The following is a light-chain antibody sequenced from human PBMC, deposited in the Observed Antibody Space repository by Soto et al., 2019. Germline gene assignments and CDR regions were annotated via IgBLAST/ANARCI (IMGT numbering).Light chain of an antibody. CDR3: QQYYNWPRT. J-gene: IGKJ1*01. Sequence: EIVMTQSPATLSVSPGERATLSCRASQNVSSDLAWYHQKPGQAPSLLIYGASTRATGIPARFSGSGSGTEFTLTINSLQSEDFAIYYCQQYYNWPRTFGQGTKV. CDR2: GAS. CDR1: QNVSSD. V-gene: IGKV3-15*01.